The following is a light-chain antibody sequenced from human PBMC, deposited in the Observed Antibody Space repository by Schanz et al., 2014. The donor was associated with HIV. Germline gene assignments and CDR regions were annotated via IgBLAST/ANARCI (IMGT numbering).Light chain of an antibody. Sequence: QSALTQPASVSGSPGQSITISCTGTSSDIGGYNYVSWYQQHPGKAPKLILYDVDNRPAGVSNRFSGSKSGNTASLTISGLQAEDEGDYYCCSYADSYTWVFGGGTNLTVL. V-gene: IGLV2-14*03. J-gene: IGLJ3*02. CDR3: CSYADSYTWV. CDR2: DVD. CDR1: SSDIGGYNY.